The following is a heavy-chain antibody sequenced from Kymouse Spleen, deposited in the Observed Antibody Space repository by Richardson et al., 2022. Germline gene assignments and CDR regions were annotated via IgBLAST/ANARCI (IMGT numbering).Heavy chain of an antibody. J-gene: IGHJ6*02. CDR1: GGSFSGYY. CDR3: ARHYDSSGY*DYYGMDV. Sequence: QVQLQQWGAGLLKPSETLSLTCAVYGGSFSGYYWSWIRQPPGKGLEWIGEINHSGSTNYNPSLKSRVTISVDTSKNQFSLKLSSVTAADTAVYYCARHYDSSGY*DYYGMDVWGQGTTVTVSS. V-gene: IGHV4-34*01. CDR2: INHSGST. D-gene: IGHD3-22*01.